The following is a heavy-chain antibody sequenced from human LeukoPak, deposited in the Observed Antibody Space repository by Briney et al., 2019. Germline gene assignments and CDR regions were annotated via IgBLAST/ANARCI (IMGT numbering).Heavy chain of an antibody. Sequence: SGTLSLTCAVSGGSISSSNWWSWVRQPPGKGLEWIGEIYHSGSTNYNPSLKSRVTISVDKSKNQFSLKLSSVTAADTAVYYCAREEMATIWELHWYFDLWGRGTLVTVSS. D-gene: IGHD5-24*01. V-gene: IGHV4-4*02. CDR3: AREEMATIWELHWYFDL. J-gene: IGHJ2*01. CDR1: GGSISSSNW. CDR2: IYHSGST.